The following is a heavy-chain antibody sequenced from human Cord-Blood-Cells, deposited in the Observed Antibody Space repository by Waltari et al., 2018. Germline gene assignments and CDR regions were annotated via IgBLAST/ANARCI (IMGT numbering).Heavy chain of an antibody. CDR2: IIPNFGKA. CDR1: GGTFSSYA. D-gene: IGHD5-12*01. Sequence: QVQLVQSGAEVKKPGSSVKVSCKASGGTFSSYAISWGRQAPGQGLGGMGGIIPNFGKANYAQKFQGRVTITADESTSTAYMELSSLRSEDTAVYYCARAQTAGGSGYYFDYWGQGTLVTVSS. CDR3: ARAQTAGGSGYYFDY. V-gene: IGHV1-69*01. J-gene: IGHJ4*02.